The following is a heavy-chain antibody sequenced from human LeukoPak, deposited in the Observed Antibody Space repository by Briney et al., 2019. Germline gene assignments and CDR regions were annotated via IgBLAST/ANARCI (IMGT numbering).Heavy chain of an antibody. CDR1: GDSVSSNSVS. CDR3: ARDRPNSSGWTPLDY. CDR2: TYYRSKWYY. J-gene: IGHJ4*02. D-gene: IGHD6-19*01. V-gene: IGHV6-1*01. Sequence: SQTLSLTCAITGDSVSSNSVSWNWIRQSPSRGLEWLGRTYYRSKWYYDYALSVKSRITVNPDTSKNQFSLQLNSVTPEETAVYYCARDRPNSSGWTPLDYWGQGTLVTVSS.